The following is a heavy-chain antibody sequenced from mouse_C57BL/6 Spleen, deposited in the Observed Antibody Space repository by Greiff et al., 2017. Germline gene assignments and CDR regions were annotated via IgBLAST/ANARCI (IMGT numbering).Heavy chain of an antibody. V-gene: IGHV1-9*01. CDR2: ILPGSGST. CDR1: GYTFTGYW. CDR3: ARGDYPGWYFDV. J-gene: IGHJ1*03. Sequence: VQLQQSGAELMKPGASVKLSCKATGYTFTGYWIEWVKQRPGHGLEWIGEILPGSGSTNYNEKFKGKATFTADKSSNTAYMPLSSLTTVDSAIYYCARGDYPGWYFDVWGTGTTVTVSS. D-gene: IGHD2-4*01.